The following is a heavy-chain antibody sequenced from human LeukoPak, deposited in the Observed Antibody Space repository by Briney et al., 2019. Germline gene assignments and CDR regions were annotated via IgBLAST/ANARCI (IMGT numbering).Heavy chain of an antibody. CDR1: GGSIGSDY. CDR3: AKYGNSGWVIDN. D-gene: IGHD6-19*01. CDR2: IYYTGGT. V-gene: IGHV4-59*08. Sequence: PSETLSLTCTVSGGSIGSDYWTWILQPPGKGLEYIGYIYYTGGTNYNPSLKSRVTISVDTSKNQFSLKLSSVTAADTAVYFCAKYGNSGWVIDNWGQGTLVTVSS. J-gene: IGHJ4*02.